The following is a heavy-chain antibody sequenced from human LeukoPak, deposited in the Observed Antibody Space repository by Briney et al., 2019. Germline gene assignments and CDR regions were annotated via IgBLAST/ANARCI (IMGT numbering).Heavy chain of an antibody. J-gene: IGHJ4*02. CDR1: GYTFTSYA. D-gene: IGHD1-26*01. V-gene: IGHV1-18*01. Sequence: ASVKVSCKASGYTFTSYAISWVRQAPGQGLEWMGWISAYNGNTNYAQKLQGRVTMTTDTSTGTAYMELRSLTSDDTAVYYCARDSRSIVGATTGFDYWGQGTLVTVSS. CDR2: ISAYNGNT. CDR3: ARDSRSIVGATTGFDY.